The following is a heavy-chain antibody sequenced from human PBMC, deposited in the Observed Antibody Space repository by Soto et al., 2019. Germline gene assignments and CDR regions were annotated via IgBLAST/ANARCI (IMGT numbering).Heavy chain of an antibody. Sequence: GGSLRLSCAASGFTFDDYAMHWVRQAPGKGLEWVSGISWNSGSIGYADSVKGRFTISRDNAKNSLYLQMNSLRAEGTALYYCAKAQGVVVPAAPDYWGQGTLVTVSS. J-gene: IGHJ4*02. CDR1: GFTFDDYA. CDR2: ISWNSGSI. CDR3: AKAQGVVVPAAPDY. D-gene: IGHD2-2*01. V-gene: IGHV3-9*01.